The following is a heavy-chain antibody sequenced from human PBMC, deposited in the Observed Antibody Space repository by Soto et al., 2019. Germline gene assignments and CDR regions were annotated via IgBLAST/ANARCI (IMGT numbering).Heavy chain of an antibody. D-gene: IGHD3-9*01. CDR1: GGSISSYY. CDR3: ARENYDNLTGYYTVDY. J-gene: IGHJ4*02. V-gene: IGHV4-4*07. Sequence: QVQLQESGPGLVKPSETLSLTCTVSGGSISSYYWSWIRQPAGKGLEWIGRIYTSGSTNYNPSLKSRVTMSVDTSKNQFSLKLSSVTVADTAVYYGARENYDNLTGYYTVDYWGQGTLVTVSS. CDR2: IYTSGST.